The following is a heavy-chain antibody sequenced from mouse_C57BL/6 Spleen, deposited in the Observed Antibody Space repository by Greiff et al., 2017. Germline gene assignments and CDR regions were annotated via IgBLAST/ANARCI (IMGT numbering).Heavy chain of an antibody. CDR2: IWRGGST. CDR1: GFSLTSYG. CDR3: ATLITTDY. D-gene: IGHD1-1*01. Sequence: VQLQQSGPGLAQPSQSLSITCTVSGFSLTSYGLHWVRQSPGKGLEWLGVIWRGGSTAYNAAFMSRLGITKDNSKSLVFFKMNSLQADDTAIYCGATLITTDYRGQGTSLTVSS. V-gene: IGHV2-5*01. J-gene: IGHJ2*02.